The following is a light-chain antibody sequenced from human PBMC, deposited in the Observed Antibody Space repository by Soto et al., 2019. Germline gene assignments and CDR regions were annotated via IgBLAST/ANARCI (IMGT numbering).Light chain of an antibody. CDR2: AVY. Sequence: DIQMTQSPSSLSASVGNRVTITCRASQSISSYLNWYQQKPGKAPKLLIYAVYTLQSGVPSRFSGSGSGTDFTLTISSLQPEDFATYYCQQSYSTPLTFVGGTKVEIK. J-gene: IGKJ4*01. CDR3: QQSYSTPLT. CDR1: QSISSY. V-gene: IGKV1-39*01.